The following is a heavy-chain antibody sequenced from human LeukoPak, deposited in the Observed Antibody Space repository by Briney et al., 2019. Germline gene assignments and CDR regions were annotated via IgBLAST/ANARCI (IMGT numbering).Heavy chain of an antibody. D-gene: IGHD1-26*01. Sequence: GGSLRLSCEASGFTFSSYWMTWVRQAPGKGLEWVAVIKEDGSDKYYVDSVKGRFTISRDNARNSLFLQMNSLRAEDTAVYYCAKGLRGFGVGATIGFDIWGQGTMVTVSS. CDR3: AKGLRGFGVGATIGFDI. J-gene: IGHJ3*02. CDR1: GFTFSSYW. V-gene: IGHV3-7*03. CDR2: IKEDGSDK.